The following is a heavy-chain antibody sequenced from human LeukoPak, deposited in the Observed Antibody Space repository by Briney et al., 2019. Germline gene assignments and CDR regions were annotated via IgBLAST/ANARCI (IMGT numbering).Heavy chain of an antibody. Sequence: PGRSLRLSCAASGFTFSGHGMHWVRQAPGKGLEWLALISYDGSQTSYIDSVKGRFTISRDNSKNTLYLQMNTLRAEDTAVFYCASWTGSNSGGSLDYWGRGTLVTVSS. J-gene: IGHJ4*02. CDR1: GFTFSGHG. CDR2: ISYDGSQT. V-gene: IGHV3-33*05. D-gene: IGHD2-15*01. CDR3: ASWTGSNSGGSLDY.